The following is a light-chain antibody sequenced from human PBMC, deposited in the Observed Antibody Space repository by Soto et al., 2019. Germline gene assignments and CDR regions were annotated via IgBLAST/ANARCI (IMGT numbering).Light chain of an antibody. CDR2: DAS. J-gene: IGKJ1*01. Sequence: DIQMTQSPSTLSASVGDRVTITCRASQSISSWLAWYQQKPGKAPKLLIYDASSLESGVPSRFSGSGSGTEFTLTISSLQPDDFANYYCQHYNSYSWTFGQGTKVEIK. CDR3: QHYNSYSWT. V-gene: IGKV1-5*01. CDR1: QSISSW.